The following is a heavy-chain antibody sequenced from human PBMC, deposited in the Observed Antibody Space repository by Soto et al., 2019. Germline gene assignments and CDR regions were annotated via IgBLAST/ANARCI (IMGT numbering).Heavy chain of an antibody. CDR3: ARRRYYDILTGDDAFDT. Sequence: PSETLSLTCTVSGGSMSSSSYYWGWIRQPPGKGLEWIGGIYYSGSTYYNPSLKSRVTMSVDTSKSQFSLKLSSVTAADTAVYYCARRRYYDILTGDDAFDTWGQRTMVTVSS. J-gene: IGHJ3*02. CDR1: GGSMSSSSYY. CDR2: IYYSGST. V-gene: IGHV4-39*01. D-gene: IGHD3-9*01.